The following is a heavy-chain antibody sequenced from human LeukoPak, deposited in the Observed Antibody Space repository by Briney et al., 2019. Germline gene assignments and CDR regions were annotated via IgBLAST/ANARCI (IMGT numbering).Heavy chain of an antibody. Sequence: GGSLRLSCAASGFTFSGSAMHWVRQASGKGLEWVGRIRSKANSYATAYAASVKGRFTISRDDSKNTAYLQMYSLKTEDTAVYYCTRDYYDSSGYSDAFDIWGQGTMVTVSS. V-gene: IGHV3-73*01. D-gene: IGHD3-22*01. J-gene: IGHJ3*02. CDR1: GFTFSGSA. CDR2: IRSKANSYAT. CDR3: TRDYYDSSGYSDAFDI.